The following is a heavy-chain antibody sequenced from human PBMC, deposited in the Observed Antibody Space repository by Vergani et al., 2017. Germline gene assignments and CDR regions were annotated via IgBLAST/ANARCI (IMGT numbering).Heavy chain of an antibody. CDR3: ATVTTRSTTPIFYYGMDV. V-gene: IGHV5-51*01. J-gene: IGHJ6*02. CDR2: IYPGDSDT. CDR1: GYSFTSYW. D-gene: IGHD4-17*01. Sequence: EVQLVQSGAEVKKPGESLKISCKGSGYSFTSYWIGWVRQMPGKGLEWMGIIYPGDSDTRYSPSFQGQVTISADKSISTAYLQWSSLKASDTAMYYCATVTTRSTTPIFYYGMDVWGQGTTVTVSS.